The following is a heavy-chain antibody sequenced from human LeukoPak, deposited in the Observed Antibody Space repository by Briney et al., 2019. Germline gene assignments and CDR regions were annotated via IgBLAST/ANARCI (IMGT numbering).Heavy chain of an antibody. CDR3: ARLRNVGGNPHPFNV. D-gene: IGHD4-23*01. CDR1: GFNFIDYT. CDR2: ITSTGRYI. J-gene: IGHJ3*01. Sequence: NPGGSLRLSCAASGFNFIDYTTNWVRQAPGKGLEWVSSITSTGRYIFYADSLKGRFTISRDNAKKSLYLQMNSLRAEDTAVYYCARLRNVGGNPHPFNVWGQGTTVTVSS. V-gene: IGHV3-21*01.